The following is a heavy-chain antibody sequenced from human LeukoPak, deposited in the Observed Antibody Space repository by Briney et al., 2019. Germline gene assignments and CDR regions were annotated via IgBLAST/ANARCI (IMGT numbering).Heavy chain of an antibody. J-gene: IGHJ4*02. CDR3: ARDAYDDASES. D-gene: IGHD3-3*01. CDR1: GFTFSDYW. CDR2: LRLDGSDK. Sequence: PGGSLRLSCTGSGFTFSDYWMTWARQAPGKGLEWVANLRLDGSDKYYVDSVKGRFTISRDNAKKLVYLQMNSLRAEDTAVYYCARDAYDDASESWGQGTLVTVSS. V-gene: IGHV3-7*01.